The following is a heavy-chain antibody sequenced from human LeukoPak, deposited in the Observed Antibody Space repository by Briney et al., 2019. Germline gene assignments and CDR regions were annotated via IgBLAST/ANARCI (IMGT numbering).Heavy chain of an antibody. V-gene: IGHV3-9*03. J-gene: IGHJ4*02. CDR3: AKDIGSGIAGPLDY. D-gene: IGHD6-13*01. CDR1: GFTFDDYA. CDR2: ISWNSGSI. Sequence: GRSLRLSCAASGFTFDDYAMHWVRQAPGEGLEWVSGISWNSGSIGYADSVKGRFTISRDNAKNSLYLQMNSLRAEDMALYYCAKDIGSGIAGPLDYWGQGTLVTVSS.